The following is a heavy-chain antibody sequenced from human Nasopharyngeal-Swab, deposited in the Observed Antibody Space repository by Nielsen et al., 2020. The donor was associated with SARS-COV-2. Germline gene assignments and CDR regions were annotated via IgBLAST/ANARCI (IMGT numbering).Heavy chain of an antibody. Sequence: GESLKISCAASGFTFSDHYMDCVRQAPGKGLEWVGRTRNKANSYTTEYAASVKGRFTISRDDSENSVYLQMNSLKTEDTAVYYCARGATIFGVVLGDSYGMDVWGQGTTVTVS. CDR1: GFTFSDHY. CDR2: TRNKANSYTT. D-gene: IGHD3-3*01. V-gene: IGHV3-72*01. CDR3: ARGATIFGVVLGDSYGMDV. J-gene: IGHJ6*02.